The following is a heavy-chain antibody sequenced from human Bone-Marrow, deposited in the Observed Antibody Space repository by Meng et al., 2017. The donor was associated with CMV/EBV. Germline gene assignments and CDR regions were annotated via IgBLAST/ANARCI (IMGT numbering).Heavy chain of an antibody. CDR1: GYTFTSYD. CDR2: MNPNSGNT. Sequence: ASVKVSCKASGYTFTSYDINWVRQATGQGLEWMGWMNPNSGNTGYAQKFQGRVTMTRNTSISTAYMELSSLRSEDTAVYYCARGGRVVPAARVIRGHYGMDVWAQGTTVTVSS. CDR3: ARGGRVVPAARVIRGHYGMDV. V-gene: IGHV1-8*01. J-gene: IGHJ6*02. D-gene: IGHD2-2*01.